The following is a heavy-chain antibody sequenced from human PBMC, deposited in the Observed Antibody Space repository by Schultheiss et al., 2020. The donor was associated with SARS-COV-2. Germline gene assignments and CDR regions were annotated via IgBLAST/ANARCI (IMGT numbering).Heavy chain of an antibody. CDR2: INPNSGGT. CDR3: ARGEYQLLLS. J-gene: IGHJ5*02. D-gene: IGHD2-2*01. CDR1: GYTFTGYY. V-gene: IGHV1-2*02. Sequence: ASVKVSCKASGYTFTGYYMHWVRQAPGQGLEWMGWINPNSGGTNYAQKFQGRVTMTTDTSTSTAYMELRSLRSDDTAVYYCARGEYQLLLSWGQGTLVTVSS.